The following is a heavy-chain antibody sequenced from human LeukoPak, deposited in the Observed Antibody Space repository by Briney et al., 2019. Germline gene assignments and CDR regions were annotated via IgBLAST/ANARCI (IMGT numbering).Heavy chain of an antibody. V-gene: IGHV4-59*01. CDR1: GGSISSYY. Sequence: PSETLSLTCTVSGGSISSYYWNWIRQPPGKGLEWIGYIYYSGSTNYNPSLKSRVTISVDTSKNQFSLKLSSVTAADTAVYYCAKNSNSDGYGMDVWGQGTTVTVSS. CDR3: AKNSNSDGYGMDV. D-gene: IGHD4-23*01. J-gene: IGHJ6*02. CDR2: IYYSGST.